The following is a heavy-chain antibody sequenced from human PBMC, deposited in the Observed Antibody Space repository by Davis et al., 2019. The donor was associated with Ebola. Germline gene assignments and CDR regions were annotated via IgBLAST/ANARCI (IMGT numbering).Heavy chain of an antibody. CDR2: IYYSGST. CDR1: GGSISSYY. V-gene: IGHV4-59*01. CDR3: ARDRGSSGYCS. J-gene: IGHJ4*02. Sequence: MPSETLSFTCTVSGGSISSYYWSWIRQPPGKGLEWIGYIYYSGSTNYNPSLKSRVTISVDTSKNQFSLKLSSVTAADTAVYYCARDRGSSGYCSWGQGTLVTVSS. D-gene: IGHD3-22*01.